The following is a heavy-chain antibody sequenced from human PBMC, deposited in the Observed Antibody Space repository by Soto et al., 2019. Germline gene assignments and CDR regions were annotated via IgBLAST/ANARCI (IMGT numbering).Heavy chain of an antibody. D-gene: IGHD5-12*01. Sequence: QVQLVQSGAEVKKPGSSVKVSCKASGGTFSSYTISWVRQAPGQGLEWMGRIIPILGIANYAQKFQGRVTMTADKSTSTAYMELSSLRSEDTAVYYCARDRRDGYNTGDYWGQGTLVTVSS. J-gene: IGHJ4*02. CDR3: ARDRRDGYNTGDY. CDR2: IIPILGIA. CDR1: GGTFSSYT. V-gene: IGHV1-69*08.